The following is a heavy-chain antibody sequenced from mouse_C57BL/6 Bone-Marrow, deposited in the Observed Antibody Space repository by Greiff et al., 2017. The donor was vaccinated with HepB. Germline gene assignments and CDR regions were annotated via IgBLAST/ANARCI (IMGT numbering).Heavy chain of an antibody. CDR3: ASYYYGGFFMDY. CDR2: IYPRSGNT. J-gene: IGHJ4*01. D-gene: IGHD1-1*01. CDR1: GYTFTSYG. Sequence: VQLQQSGAELARPGASVKLSCKASGYTFTSYGISWVKQSTGQGLEWIGEIYPRSGNTYYNEKFKGKATLTADKSSSTAYMELRSLTSEDSAVYFCASYYYGGFFMDYWGQGTSVTVSS. V-gene: IGHV1-81*01.